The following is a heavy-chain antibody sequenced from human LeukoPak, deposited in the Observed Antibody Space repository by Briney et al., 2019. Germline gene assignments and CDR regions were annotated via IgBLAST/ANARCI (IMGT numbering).Heavy chain of an antibody. Sequence: GASVKVSCKASGYTFTSYYMHLVRQAPGQGLEWMGIISPSDGSTTYAQKIQGRVTMTRDASTSTVYMELSSLRSEDTALYYCGRGRRTTSHFDSWGQGTLVTVSS. CDR3: GRGRRTTSHFDS. V-gene: IGHV1-46*03. D-gene: IGHD4-17*01. J-gene: IGHJ4*02. CDR1: GYTFTSYY. CDR2: ISPSDGST.